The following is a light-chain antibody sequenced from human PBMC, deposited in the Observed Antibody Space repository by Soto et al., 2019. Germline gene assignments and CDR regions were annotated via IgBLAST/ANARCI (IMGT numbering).Light chain of an antibody. J-gene: IGKJ1*01. Sequence: DIQMTQSPSTLSASVGDRVTITCRASQSTSTWLAWYQQRPGKTPKLLISEASRLESGVPSRFSGSGSGTEFTLTSASLRPDDFATYYCQRYRTYPSAFGQGTKVEIK. CDR1: QSTSTW. V-gene: IGKV1-5*03. CDR2: EAS. CDR3: QRYRTYPSA.